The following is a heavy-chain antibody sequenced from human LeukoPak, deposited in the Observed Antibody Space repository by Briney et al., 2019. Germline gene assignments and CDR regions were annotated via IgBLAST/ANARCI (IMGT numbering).Heavy chain of an antibody. D-gene: IGHD3-3*01. CDR3: ARGARYYDFWSGPYYFDY. Sequence: PSQTLFLTCTVSGGSISSGGYYWSWIRQHPGKGLEWIGYIYYSGSTYYNPSLKSRVTISVDTSKNQFSLKLSSVTAADTAVYYCARGARYYDFWSGPYYFDYWGQGTLVTVSS. CDR2: IYYSGST. V-gene: IGHV4-31*03. CDR1: GGSISSGGYY. J-gene: IGHJ4*02.